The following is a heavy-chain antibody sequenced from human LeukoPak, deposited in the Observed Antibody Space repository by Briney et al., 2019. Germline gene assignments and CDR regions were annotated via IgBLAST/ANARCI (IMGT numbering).Heavy chain of an antibody. CDR3: ARHQDGHNSGRFDY. CDR1: GYSISSGYY. D-gene: IGHD5-24*01. CDR2: IYHSGST. V-gene: IGHV4-38-2*01. Sequence: TSETLSPTCALSGYSISSGYYWGWIRQPPGKGLEWIVSIYHSGSTYYNPSLKSRVTISVDTSKNQFSLKLSSVTAADTAVYYCARHQDGHNSGRFDYWGQGTLVTVSS. J-gene: IGHJ4*02.